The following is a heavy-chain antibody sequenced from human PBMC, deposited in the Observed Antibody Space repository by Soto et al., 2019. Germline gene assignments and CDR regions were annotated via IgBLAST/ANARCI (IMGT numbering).Heavy chain of an antibody. J-gene: IGHJ5*02. CDR2: IIPIFGTA. CDR3: AEYYYDSSGYYYPAWFDP. D-gene: IGHD3-22*01. Sequence: SVKVSCKASGGTFSSYAISWVRQAPGQGLEWMGGIIPIFGTANYAQKFQGRVTITADESTSTAYMELSSLRSEDTAVYYCAEYYYDSSGYYYPAWFDPWGQGTLVTVSS. V-gene: IGHV1-69*13. CDR1: GGTFSSYA.